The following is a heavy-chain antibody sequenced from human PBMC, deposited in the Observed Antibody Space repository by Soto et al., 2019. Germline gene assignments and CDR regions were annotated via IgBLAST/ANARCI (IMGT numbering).Heavy chain of an antibody. J-gene: IGHJ6*02. V-gene: IGHV4-31*03. CDR1: GGSISSGGYY. Sequence: QVQLQESGPGLVKPSQTLSLTCTVSGGSISSGGYYWTWIRQHPGKGLEWIGYNYYSGITYYNPSLKSRVTISLDTSKNQFSLKLSSVTAAETAVYYCGRGSSIAGLYYGMDVWGQGTTVTVSS. CDR2: NYYSGIT. D-gene: IGHD6-6*01. CDR3: GRGSSIAGLYYGMDV.